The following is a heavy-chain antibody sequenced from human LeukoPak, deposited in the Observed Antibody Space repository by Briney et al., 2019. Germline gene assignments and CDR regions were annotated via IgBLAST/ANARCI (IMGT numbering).Heavy chain of an antibody. Sequence: ASVKVSCKASGYTFSSYGISWVRQAPGQGLEWMGIINPSGGSTSYAQKFQGRVTMTRDTSTSTVYMELSSLRSEDTAVYYCARIGSGSYQVDYWGQGTLVTVSS. D-gene: IGHD3-10*01. J-gene: IGHJ4*02. CDR3: ARIGSGSYQVDY. V-gene: IGHV1-46*01. CDR2: INPSGGST. CDR1: GYTFSSYG.